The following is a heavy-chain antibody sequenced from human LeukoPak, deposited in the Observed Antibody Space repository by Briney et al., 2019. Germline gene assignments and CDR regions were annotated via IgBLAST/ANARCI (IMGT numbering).Heavy chain of an antibody. D-gene: IGHD3-3*01. CDR1: GYTFTSYD. CDR2: MNPNSGNT. Sequence: ASVKVSCKASGYTFTSYDINWVRQATGQGLEWMGWMNPNSGNTGYAQKFQGRVTMTRNTSISTAYMELSSLRSEDTAVYYCATTQGSSYYSAINYYYYYYMDVWGKGTTVTVSS. J-gene: IGHJ6*03. CDR3: ATTQGSSYYSAINYYYYYYMDV. V-gene: IGHV1-8*01.